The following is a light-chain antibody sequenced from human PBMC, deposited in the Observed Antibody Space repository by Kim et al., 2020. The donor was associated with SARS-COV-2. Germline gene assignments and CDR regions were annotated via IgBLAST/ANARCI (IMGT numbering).Light chain of an antibody. CDR2: GAS. V-gene: IGKV3-15*01. J-gene: IGKJ2*01. CDR3: QQYSHWPPYT. Sequence: EVVMTQSPATLSVSPGERVTLSCRASQNIDTNLAWYHQKPGQAPRLLIYGASTRATDIPARFSGSGSGTEFTLIISSLQPEDFAVYYCQQYSHWPPYTFGQGTKVDIK. CDR1: QNIDTN.